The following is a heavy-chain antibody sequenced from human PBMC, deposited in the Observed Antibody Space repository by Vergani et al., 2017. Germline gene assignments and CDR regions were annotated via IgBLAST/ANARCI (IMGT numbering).Heavy chain of an antibody. J-gene: IGHJ6*02. Sequence: EVQLVESGGVVVQPGGSLRLSCAGSGYEFNNYAIHWVRQAPGKGLEWVAYINVNGVTQYYADSVAGRFTVSRDSVRKSVSLRMNSLRVDDTAVYYCARPSYGSEYDSYYGLDVWGQGTTVFVSS. V-gene: IGHV3-48*03. D-gene: IGHD3-10*01. CDR3: ARPSYGSEYDSYYGLDV. CDR1: GYEFNNYA. CDR2: INVNGVTQ.